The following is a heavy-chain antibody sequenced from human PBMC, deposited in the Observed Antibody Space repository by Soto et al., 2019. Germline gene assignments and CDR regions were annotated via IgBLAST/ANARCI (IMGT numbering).Heavy chain of an antibody. V-gene: IGHV1-18*01. CDR3: ARFYYDSSGFYHEDH. D-gene: IGHD3-22*01. J-gene: IGHJ1*01. CDR2: ISADNGNT. Sequence: QVKLVQSGAEVKKPGASVMVSCQASGYSFNNYLISWVRQAPGQGPEWVGWISADNGNTNYGQKFLGRVTMTTDTSTSTAYMDLRSLRSDDTAVYYCARFYYDSSGFYHEDHWGQGTLVTVSS. CDR1: GYSFNNYL.